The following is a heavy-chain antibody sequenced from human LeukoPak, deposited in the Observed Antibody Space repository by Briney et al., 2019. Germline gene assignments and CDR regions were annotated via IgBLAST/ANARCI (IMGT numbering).Heavy chain of an antibody. J-gene: IGHJ4*02. CDR3: ARDGGITMIVVDEHALDY. CDR1: GYTFTNYG. D-gene: IGHD3-22*01. CDR2: ISAYNGNT. V-gene: IGHV1-18*01. Sequence: GASVKVSCKASGYTFTNYGITWVRQAPGQGLEWMGWISAYNGNTNYAQKLQGRVTMTTDTSTSTAYMELRSLRSDDTAVYYCARDGGITMIVVDEHALDYWGQGTLVTVTS.